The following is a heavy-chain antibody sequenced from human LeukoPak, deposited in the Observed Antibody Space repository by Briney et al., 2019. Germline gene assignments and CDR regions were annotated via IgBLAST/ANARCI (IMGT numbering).Heavy chain of an antibody. Sequence: GGSLRLSCAASGFTFSDYYMSWIRQAPGKGLEWISYISCRGGTTICYADSVKGRFTISRDNAKSSLYLQMNSLRAEDTAVYYCARVRGSYSSDYWGQGTLVTVSS. J-gene: IGHJ4*02. CDR2: ISCRGGTTI. CDR1: GFTFSDYY. V-gene: IGHV3-11*04. D-gene: IGHD1-26*01. CDR3: ARVRGSYSSDY.